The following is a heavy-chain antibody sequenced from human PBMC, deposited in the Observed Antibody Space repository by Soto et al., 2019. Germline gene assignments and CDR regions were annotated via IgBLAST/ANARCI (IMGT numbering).Heavy chain of an antibody. Sequence: SETLSLTCTVSGGSISSYYWSWIRQPPGKGLEWIGYIYYSGSTNYNPSLKSRVTISVDTSKNQFSLKLSSVTAADTAVYYCARLRSLVLSRTISPVSTTKYLDSWGKGTTVNVSS. CDR3: ARLRSLVLSRTISPVSTTKYLDS. CDR1: GGSISSYY. D-gene: IGHD1-26*01. J-gene: IGHJ6*03. CDR2: IYYSGST. V-gene: IGHV4-59*08.